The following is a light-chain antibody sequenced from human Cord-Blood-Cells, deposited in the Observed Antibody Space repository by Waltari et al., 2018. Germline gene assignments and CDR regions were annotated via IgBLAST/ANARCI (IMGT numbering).Light chain of an antibody. V-gene: IGLV4-69*01. CDR1: RGPSSYA. CDR2: LNSDGSH. J-gene: IGLJ2*01. Sequence: QLVLTQSPSASASLGASVKLTCTLSRGPSSYAIAWHQQQPEKGPRYLMKLNSDGSHSKGDGNPDRFSGSSSGAERYLTISSLQSEDEADYYCQTWGTGIQVFGGGTKLTVL. CDR3: QTWGTGIQV.